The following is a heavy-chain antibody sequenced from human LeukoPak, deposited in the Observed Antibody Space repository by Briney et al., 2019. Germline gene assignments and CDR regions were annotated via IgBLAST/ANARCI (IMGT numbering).Heavy chain of an antibody. D-gene: IGHD6-19*01. CDR2: IYYSGST. Sequence: SETLPLTCTVSGGSISSYYWSWIRQPPGKGLEWIGYIYYSGSTNYNPSLKSRVTISVDTSKNQFSLKLSSVTAADTAVYYCATLGVYSSGGNDYWGQGTLVTVSS. V-gene: IGHV4-59*08. J-gene: IGHJ4*02. CDR3: ATLGVYSSGGNDY. CDR1: GGSISSYY.